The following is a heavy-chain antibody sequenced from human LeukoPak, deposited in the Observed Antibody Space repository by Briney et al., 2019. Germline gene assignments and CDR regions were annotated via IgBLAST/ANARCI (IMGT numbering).Heavy chain of an antibody. CDR3: ARTGDQLLYWSIDY. CDR2: IYTSGST. CDR1: GGSISSGSYY. D-gene: IGHD2-2*02. Sequence: SQTLSLTCTVSGGSISSGSYYWSWIRPPAGQGLEWIGRIYTSGSTNYNPSLKSRVTISVDTSKNQFSLKLSSGTAAASAVYYWARTGDQLLYWSIDYGGQGTLVTVSA. V-gene: IGHV4-61*02. J-gene: IGHJ4*02.